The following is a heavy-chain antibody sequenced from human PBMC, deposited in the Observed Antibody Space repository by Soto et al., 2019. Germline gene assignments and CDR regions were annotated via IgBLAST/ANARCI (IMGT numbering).Heavy chain of an antibody. J-gene: IGHJ4*02. CDR1: GGSISSGSYY. CDR3: ATQGPEAHYFDY. V-gene: IGHV4-31*03. CDR2: IYYSGST. Sequence: QVQLQESGPGLVKPSQTLSLTCTVSGGSISSGSYYWTWIRQQQGKGLEWIGYIYYSGSTYYNPSLKIRVTTTVDTSKNRFTLKLSPGTAADTAVYFCATQGPEAHYFDYWGQGTLVTVSS.